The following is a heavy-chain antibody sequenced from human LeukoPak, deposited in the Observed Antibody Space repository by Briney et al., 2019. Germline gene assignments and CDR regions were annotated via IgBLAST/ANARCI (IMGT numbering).Heavy chain of an antibody. CDR3: AKDPSYIVVKLYFDC. J-gene: IGHJ4*02. V-gene: IGHV3-23*01. CDR1: GFTFSSYA. Sequence: PGGSLRLSCAASGFTFSSYAMSWVRQAPGKGLEWVSAISGSGGSTYYADSVKGRFTISRDNSKNTLYLQMNSLRAEDTAVYYCAKDPSYIVVKLYFDCWGQGTLVTVSS. D-gene: IGHD2-2*01. CDR2: ISGSGGST.